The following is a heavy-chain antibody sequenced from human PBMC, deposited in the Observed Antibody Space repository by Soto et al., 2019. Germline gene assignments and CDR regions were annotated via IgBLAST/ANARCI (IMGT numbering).Heavy chain of an antibody. V-gene: IGHV3-30-3*01. J-gene: IGHJ6*02. CDR2: ISYDGSNK. CDR1: GFTFSSYA. CDR3: ARDSGYDHYYGMDV. D-gene: IGHD5-12*01. Sequence: PRGSLRLSCAASGFTFSSYAMHWVRQAPGKGLEWVAVISYDGSNKYYADSVKGRFTISRDNSKNTLYLQMNSLRAEDTAVYYCARDSGYDHYYGMDVWGQGTTVNVSS.